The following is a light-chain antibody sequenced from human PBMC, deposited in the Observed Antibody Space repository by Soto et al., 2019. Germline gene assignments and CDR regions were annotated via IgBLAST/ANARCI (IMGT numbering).Light chain of an antibody. V-gene: IGKV3-20*01. CDR1: QSVSNNY. Sequence: EVVLTQSPGTLSLSPGERATLSCRASQSVSNNYVSWYQQNPGQSPKLLIFGSSDRATGIPDRFSGSGSGTDFTLTISSLEPEDFAVYYCQQYGSSPPSTFGQGTKLEIK. CDR3: QQYGSSPPST. J-gene: IGKJ2*01. CDR2: GSS.